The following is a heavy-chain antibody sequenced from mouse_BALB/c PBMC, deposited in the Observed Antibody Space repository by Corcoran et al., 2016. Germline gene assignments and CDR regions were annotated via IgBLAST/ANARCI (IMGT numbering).Heavy chain of an antibody. V-gene: IGHV1-18*01. CDR2: INPNNGGT. J-gene: IGHJ3*01. D-gene: IGHD1-2*01. CDR1: RYTFTEYT. CDR3: ASGEGYGYGFAY. Sequence: EVQLHQSGPELVKPGASVKISCKTSRYTFTEYTMHWVKQSHGKSLEWIGGINPNNGGTSYNQKFKGKATLSVDKSSSTAYMELRSLSSEDSAVYYGASGEGYGYGFAYWGQGTLVTVSA.